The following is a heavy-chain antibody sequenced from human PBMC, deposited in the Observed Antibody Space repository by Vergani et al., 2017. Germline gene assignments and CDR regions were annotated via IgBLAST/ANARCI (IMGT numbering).Heavy chain of an antibody. Sequence: QVQLVASGGGVVQPGGSLTLSCAASGFTFSGYGMHWVRQAPGKGLEWVAFIKYDVSNKYYADSVKGRFTISRDNSKNTLYLQMNSLRPEDTALYHCASSGSYGEDYFDYWGQGTLVTVSS. D-gene: IGHD1-26*01. CDR3: ASSGSYGEDYFDY. J-gene: IGHJ4*02. V-gene: IGHV3-30*02. CDR2: IKYDVSNK. CDR1: GFTFSGYG.